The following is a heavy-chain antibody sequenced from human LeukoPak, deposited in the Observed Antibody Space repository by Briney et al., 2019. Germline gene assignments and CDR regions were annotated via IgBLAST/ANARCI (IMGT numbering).Heavy chain of an antibody. J-gene: IGHJ5*02. CDR3: ARAVAGPEGWFDP. CDR2: IYSGGST. D-gene: IGHD6-19*01. V-gene: IGHV3-53*01. Sequence: PGGSLRLSCAASGFTVSSNYMSWVRQAPGKGLEWVSVIYSGGSTYYADSVKGRFTISRDNAKNTLYLQMNSLRAEDTAVYYCARAVAGPEGWFDPWGQGTLVTVSS. CDR1: GFTVSSNY.